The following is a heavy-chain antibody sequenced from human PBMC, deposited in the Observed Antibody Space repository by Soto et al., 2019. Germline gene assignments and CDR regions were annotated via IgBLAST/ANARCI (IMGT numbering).Heavy chain of an antibody. V-gene: IGHV4-61*01. CDR2: IYYSGST. CDR3: ARCYAVAGTCDWFDP. Sequence: QVQLQESGPGLVKPSETLSLTCTVSGGSVSSGSYYWSWIRQPPGKGLEWIGYIYYSGSTNYNPSPGRRVTISVDTSKNQFPLKLSSVTAADTAVYYCARCYAVAGTCDWFDPWGPGTLVTVSS. D-gene: IGHD6-19*01. J-gene: IGHJ5*02. CDR1: GGSVSSGSYY.